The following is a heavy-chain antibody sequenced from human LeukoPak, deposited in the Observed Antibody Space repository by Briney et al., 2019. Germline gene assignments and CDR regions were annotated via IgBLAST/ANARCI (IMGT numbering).Heavy chain of an antibody. J-gene: IGHJ6*03. CDR1: GGSFSGYY. Sequence: SETLSLTCAVYGGSFSGYYWSWIRQPPGKGLEWIGEINHSGSTNYNPSLKSRVTISVDTSKNQFSLKLSSVTAADTAVYYCARGKGSSWYFSYYYYMDVWGKGTTVTVSS. CDR2: INHSGST. V-gene: IGHV4-34*01. CDR3: ARGKGSSWYFSYYYYMDV. D-gene: IGHD6-13*01.